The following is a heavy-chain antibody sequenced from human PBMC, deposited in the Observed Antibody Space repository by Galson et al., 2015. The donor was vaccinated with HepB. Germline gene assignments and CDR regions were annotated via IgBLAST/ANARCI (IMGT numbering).Heavy chain of an antibody. V-gene: IGHV3-9*01. D-gene: IGHD5-12*01. CDR3: AKTQYSGYGWGPVDY. J-gene: IGHJ4*02. CDR1: GFTFDDYA. CDR2: ISWNSGSI. Sequence: SLRLSCAASGFTFDDYAMHWVRQAPGKGLEWVSGISWNSGSICYADSVKGRFTISRDNAKNSLYLQMNSLRAEDTALYYCAKTQYSGYGWGPVDYWGQGTLVTVSS.